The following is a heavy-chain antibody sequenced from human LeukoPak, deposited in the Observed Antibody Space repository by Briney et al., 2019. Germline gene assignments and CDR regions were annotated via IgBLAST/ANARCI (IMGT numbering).Heavy chain of an antibody. V-gene: IGHV3-23*01. D-gene: IGHD2-8*01. CDR2: TNSGGSST. CDR3: AKQSYARSLGE. CDR1: GLPFSDFS. Sequence: GGSLRLSCATSGLPFSDFSMSWVRQAPGKGLEWISTTNSGGSSTDYAESVKGRFTISRDNSKNTLYLQMSSLRVEDTAMYYCAKQSYARSLGEGGPGTLVTVSS. J-gene: IGHJ4*02.